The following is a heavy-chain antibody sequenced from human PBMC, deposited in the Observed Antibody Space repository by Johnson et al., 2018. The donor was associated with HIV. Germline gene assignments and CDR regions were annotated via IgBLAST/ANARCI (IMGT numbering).Heavy chain of an antibody. V-gene: IGHV3-7*03. CDR3: AREVIVAGHGGAFDI. CDR2: IKQDGSEK. Sequence: VQLVESGGGLVQPGRSLRLSCAASGFTFSSYWMSWVRQAPGKGLEWVANIKQDGSEKYYVDSVKGRFTISRDNAKNSLYLQMISLRAEDTALYYCAREVIVAGHGGAFDIWGQGTMVTVSS. D-gene: IGHD5-12*01. CDR1: GFTFSSYW. J-gene: IGHJ3*02.